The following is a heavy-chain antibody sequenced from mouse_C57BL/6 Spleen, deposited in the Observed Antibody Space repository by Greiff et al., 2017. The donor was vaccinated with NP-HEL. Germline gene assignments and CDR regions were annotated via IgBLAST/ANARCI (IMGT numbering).Heavy chain of an antibody. V-gene: IGHV1-5*01. CDR1: GYTFTSYW. Sequence: VQLQQSGTVLARPGASVKMSCKTSGYTFTSYWMHWVKQRPGQGLEWIGAIYPGNSDTSYNQKFKGKAKLTAVTSASTAYMELSSLTNEDSAVYYCTRYDGYCALYAMDYWGQGTSVTVSS. CDR3: TRYDGYCALYAMDY. J-gene: IGHJ4*01. D-gene: IGHD2-3*01. CDR2: IYPGNSDT.